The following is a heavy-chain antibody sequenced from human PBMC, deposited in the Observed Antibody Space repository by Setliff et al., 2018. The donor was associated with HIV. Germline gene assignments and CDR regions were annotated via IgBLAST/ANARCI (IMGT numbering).Heavy chain of an antibody. D-gene: IGHD3-22*01. CDR1: GYTFTSYY. J-gene: IGHJ4*02. Sequence: ASVKVSCKASGYTFTSYYVHWVRQAPGQGLKWMGIINPISGNTNYAQNFQGRVTMTRDTSTSIVYMELSSLRSEDTAVYYCARGPTRSGAVYDSDGYYLRFFDYWGQGALVTVSS. CDR2: INPISGNT. CDR3: ARGPTRSGAVYDSDGYYLRFFDY. V-gene: IGHV1-46*03.